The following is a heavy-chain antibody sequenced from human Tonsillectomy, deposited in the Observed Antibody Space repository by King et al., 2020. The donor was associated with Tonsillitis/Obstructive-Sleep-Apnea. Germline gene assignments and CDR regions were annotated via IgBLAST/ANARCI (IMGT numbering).Heavy chain of an antibody. CDR1: GGSISSSNW. CDR2: IYHSGST. CDR3: ASFSGCSGGSCYSGGVDY. D-gene: IGHD2-15*01. J-gene: IGHJ4*02. Sequence: QLQESGPGLVKPSGTLSLTCAVSGGSISSSNWWSWVRQPPGTGLEWIGEIYHSGSTNYNPSLKSRVTISVDKSKNQFSLKLSSVTAAATAVYYCASFSGCSGGSCYSGGVDYWGQGTLVTVSS. V-gene: IGHV4-4*02.